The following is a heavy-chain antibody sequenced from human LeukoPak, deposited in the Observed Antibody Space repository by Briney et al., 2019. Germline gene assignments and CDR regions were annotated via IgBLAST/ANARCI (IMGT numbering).Heavy chain of an antibody. CDR3: ARDGEELLRRWWFDP. Sequence: GGSLRLSCAASGFTFSSYAMHWVRQAPGKGLEWVAVISYDGSNKYYADSVKGRFTISRDNSKNTLYLQMNTLRAEDTAVYYCARDGEELLRRWWFDPWGQGTLVTVSS. D-gene: IGHD3-10*01. J-gene: IGHJ5*02. V-gene: IGHV3-30-3*01. CDR2: ISYDGSNK. CDR1: GFTFSSYA.